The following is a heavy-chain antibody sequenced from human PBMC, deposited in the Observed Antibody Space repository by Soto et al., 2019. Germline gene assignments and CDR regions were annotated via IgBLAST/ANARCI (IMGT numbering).Heavy chain of an antibody. V-gene: IGHV4-39*01. J-gene: IGHJ5*02. CDR2: IYYSGST. CDR1: GGSISSSSYY. D-gene: IGHD3-3*01. CDR3: ARHQLLRFLEWPLNWFDP. Sequence: QLQLQESGPGLVKPSETLSLTCTVSGGSISSSSYYWGWIRQPPGKGLEWIGSIYYSGSTYYNTYLKSRVTISLDTSKNQFSLKLSSVTAADTAVYYWARHQLLRFLEWPLNWFDPWGQGTLVTVSS.